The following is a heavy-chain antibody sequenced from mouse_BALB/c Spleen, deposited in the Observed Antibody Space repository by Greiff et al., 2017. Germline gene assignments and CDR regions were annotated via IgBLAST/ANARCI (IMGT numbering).Heavy chain of an antibody. Sequence: QVQLKQSGAELVKPGASVKLSCKASGYTFTSYDINWVRQRPEQGLEWIGWIFPGDGSTKYNEKFKGKATLTTDKSSSTAYMQLSRLTSEDSAVYFCARSRIYYYGSSYGRYFDVWGAGTTVTVSS. CDR2: IFPGDGST. CDR3: ARSRIYYYGSSYGRYFDV. V-gene: IGHV1-85*01. CDR1: GYTFTSYD. D-gene: IGHD1-1*01. J-gene: IGHJ1*01.